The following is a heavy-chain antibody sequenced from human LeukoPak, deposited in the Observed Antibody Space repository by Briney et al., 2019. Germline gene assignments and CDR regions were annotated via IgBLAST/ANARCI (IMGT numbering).Heavy chain of an antibody. V-gene: IGHV3-23*01. D-gene: IGHD1-26*01. CDR2: ISGSGGST. Sequence: GGSLRLSCAASGFTFSGYAMSWVRQAPGKGLEWVSAISGSGGSTYYADSVKGRFTISRDNSKNTLYLQMNSLRAEDTAVYYCAKDGSPRYSGSYIGKGYDYWGQGTLVTVSS. CDR1: GFTFSGYA. J-gene: IGHJ4*02. CDR3: AKDGSPRYSGSYIGKGYDY.